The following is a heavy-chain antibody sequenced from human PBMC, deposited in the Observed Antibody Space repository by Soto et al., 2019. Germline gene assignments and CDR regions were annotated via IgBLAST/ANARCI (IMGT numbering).Heavy chain of an antibody. V-gene: IGHV4-39*01. D-gene: IGHD3-10*01. CDR1: GGPISSSSYY. CDR2: IYYSGST. CDR3: ARGSNSGLDGY. Sequence: SETLSLTCTVSGGPISSSSYYWGWIRQPPGKGLEWIGNIYYSGSTNYNPSLKSRVTISVDTSKNQFSLKLSSVTAADTAVYYCARGSNSGLDGYWGQGTLVTVSS. J-gene: IGHJ4*02.